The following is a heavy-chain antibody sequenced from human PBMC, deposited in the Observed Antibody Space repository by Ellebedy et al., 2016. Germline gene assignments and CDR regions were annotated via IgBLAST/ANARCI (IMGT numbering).Heavy chain of an antibody. CDR1: GFTLNNYA. CDR2: ITGETATT. J-gene: IGHJ5*01. CDR3: AKGPGDGGPNWFVS. D-gene: IGHD5-24*01. Sequence: GGSLRLSCAASGFTLNNYAMTWIRQAAGEGLEWVSAITGETATTYYADSVKGRFTISRDSSRDTLYLRMSSLRAEDTAIYYCAKGPGDGGPNWFVSWGQGTLVTVSS. V-gene: IGHV3-23*01.